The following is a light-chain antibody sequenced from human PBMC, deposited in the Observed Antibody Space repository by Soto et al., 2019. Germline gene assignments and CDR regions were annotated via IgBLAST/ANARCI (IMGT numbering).Light chain of an antibody. CDR1: QSVLYSSNNKNY. V-gene: IGKV4-1*01. J-gene: IGKJ2*01. Sequence: DIVMTQSPDSLAVSLGDRATINCKSSQSVLYSSNNKNYLAWYQQKPGQPPKMVIYWASTRESGVPDRFSGSGSGTDFTLTISSLQAEDVAVYYCQQYYSTTPTFGQGTKLEIK. CDR3: QQYYSTTPT. CDR2: WAS.